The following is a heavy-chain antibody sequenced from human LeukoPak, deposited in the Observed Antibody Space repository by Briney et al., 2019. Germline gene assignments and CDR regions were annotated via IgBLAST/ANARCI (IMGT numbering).Heavy chain of an antibody. D-gene: IGHD3-3*01. CDR1: GYPFDSYN. J-gene: IGHJ1*01. V-gene: IGHV1-8*01. CDR2: MSTNSGNT. Sequence: GASVKICCKASGYPFDSYNVNCMRQATGQGLEWMGWMSTNSGNTGYSQNFQGRVTMTRDTSISTAYMELSSLMSEDTAVYYCARGLPKAVFGMVIEDWGQGTLVTVSS. CDR3: ARGLPKAVFGMVIED.